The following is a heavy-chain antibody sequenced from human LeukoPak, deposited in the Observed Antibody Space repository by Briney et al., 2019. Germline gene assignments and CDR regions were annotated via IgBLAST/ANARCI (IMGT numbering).Heavy chain of an antibody. V-gene: IGHV3-23*01. Sequence: PGGSLRLSCAASGFTFSIYAMSWVRQAPGKGLQWVSSITSRGESTWYVDSVKGRFTITRDNSENTLYLQMHSLRAEDTAVYYCARDRVYDRSGYSYDAFDIWGQGTMVTVSS. CDR3: ARDRVYDRSGYSYDAFDI. CDR1: GFTFSIYA. CDR2: ITSRGEST. J-gene: IGHJ3*02. D-gene: IGHD3-22*01.